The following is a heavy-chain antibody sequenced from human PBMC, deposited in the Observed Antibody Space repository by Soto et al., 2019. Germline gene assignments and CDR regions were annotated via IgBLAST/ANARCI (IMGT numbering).Heavy chain of an antibody. CDR3: VREGDSGFLS. CDR2: TKQDESEK. J-gene: IGHJ5*02. V-gene: IGHV3-7*01. Sequence: EVQLVESGGGLVQPGGSLRLSCATSGFTFGDYWMSWVRQAPGKRLEWVANTKQDESEKYYVGSVKGRFTISRDNAQNPLYVQMNRLRAEDTAVYFCVREGDSGFLSWGQGTLVTVSS. CDR1: GFTFGDYW. D-gene: IGHD6-25*01.